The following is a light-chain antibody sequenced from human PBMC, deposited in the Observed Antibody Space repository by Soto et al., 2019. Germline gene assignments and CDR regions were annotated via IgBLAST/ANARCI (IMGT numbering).Light chain of an antibody. Sequence: SYELTQPPSVSVAPGQTARITCGGNNFGSKSVHWYQQKPGQAPVLVVYDDSDRPSGIPERFSGSNSGNTATLTISRVEAGDEADYYCQVWDSSSDPLDVFGTGTKVTVL. CDR1: NFGSKS. J-gene: IGLJ1*01. CDR2: DDS. CDR3: QVWDSSSDPLDV. V-gene: IGLV3-21*02.